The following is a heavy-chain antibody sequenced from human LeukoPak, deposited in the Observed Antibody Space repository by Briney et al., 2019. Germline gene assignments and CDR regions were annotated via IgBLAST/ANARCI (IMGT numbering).Heavy chain of an antibody. CDR2: INPNSGGT. CDR1: GYTFTGYY. Sequence: ASVKVSCKASGYTFTGYYMHWVRQAPGQGLEWMGWINPNSGGTNYAQKFQGRVTMARDTSISTAYMEPSRLRSDDTAVYYCARKRDYDFWSGYSDYYYGMDVWGQGTTVTVSS. D-gene: IGHD3-3*01. J-gene: IGHJ6*02. V-gene: IGHV1-2*02. CDR3: ARKRDYDFWSGYSDYYYGMDV.